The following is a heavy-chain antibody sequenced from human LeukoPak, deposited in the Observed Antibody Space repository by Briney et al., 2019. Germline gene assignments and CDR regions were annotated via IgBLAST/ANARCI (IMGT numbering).Heavy chain of an antibody. Sequence: SETLSLTCTVSGGSISSGDYYWSWIRQPPGKGLEWIGYIYYSGSTYYNPSLKSRVTISVDTPKNQFSLKLSSVTAADTAVYYCAREYCSSTSCYCDVWGQGTTVTVSS. D-gene: IGHD2-2*01. CDR1: GGSISSGDYY. CDR3: AREYCSSTSCYCDV. CDR2: IYYSGST. V-gene: IGHV4-30-4*01. J-gene: IGHJ6*02.